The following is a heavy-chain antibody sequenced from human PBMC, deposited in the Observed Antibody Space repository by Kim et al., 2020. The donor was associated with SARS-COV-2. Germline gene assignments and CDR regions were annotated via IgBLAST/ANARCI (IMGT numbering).Heavy chain of an antibody. CDR1: GFTFSSYG. V-gene: IGHV3-33*05. CDR2: ISYDGSNK. J-gene: IGHJ4*01. CDR3: ARDPLITVTSGYFDY. Sequence: GGSLRLSCAASGFTFSSYGMHWVRQAPGKGLEWVAVISYDGSNKYYADSVKGRFTISRDNSKNTLYLQMNSLRAEDTAVYYCARDPLITVTSGYFDYWG. D-gene: IGHD4-17*01.